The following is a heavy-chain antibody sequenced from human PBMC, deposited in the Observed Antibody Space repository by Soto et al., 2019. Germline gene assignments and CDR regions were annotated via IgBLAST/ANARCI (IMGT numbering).Heavy chain of an antibody. CDR1: GGTFSSYA. D-gene: IGHD2-2*01. J-gene: IGHJ6*02. Sequence: QVQLVQSGAEVKKPGSSVKVSCKASGGTFSSYAISWVRQAPGQGLEWMGGIIPISETTNYAQKFQGRVTITADESKSTAYMDLSSPRSEDTAVYYCVRSQGSSTSLEIYYYYYYALDVWGQGTTVTVSS. CDR3: VRSQGSSTSLEIYYYYYYALDV. CDR2: IIPISETT. V-gene: IGHV1-69*01.